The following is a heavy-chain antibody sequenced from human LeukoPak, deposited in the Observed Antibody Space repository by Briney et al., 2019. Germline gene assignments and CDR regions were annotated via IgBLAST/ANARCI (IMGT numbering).Heavy chain of an antibody. CDR1: GFTFSSYA. CDR2: IGGSGGST. Sequence: PGGSLRLSCAASGFTFSSYAMSWVRQAPGKGLEWVSAIGGSGGSTYYADSVKGRFTISRDNSKNTLYLQMNSLRAEDTAVYYCALNRYYYGSGSPYYYYYGMDVWGQGTTVTVSS. D-gene: IGHD3-10*01. J-gene: IGHJ6*02. V-gene: IGHV3-23*01. CDR3: ALNRYYYGSGSPYYYYYGMDV.